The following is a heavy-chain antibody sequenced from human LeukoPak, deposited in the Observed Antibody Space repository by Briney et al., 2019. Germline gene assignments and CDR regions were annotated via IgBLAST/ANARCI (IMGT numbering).Heavy chain of an antibody. CDR2: IYHSGSA. CDR3: ARRGAYPYFDY. D-gene: IGHD1-26*01. Sequence: SETLSLTCVVSSGFVGSSNWWCWVRQPPGKGLEWLGEIYHSGSANYNQSLKSRVTISVDKSTNQSSLKLSSVTAADTAVYYCARRGAYPYFDYWGQGALDTVSS. CDR1: SGFVGSSNW. J-gene: IGHJ4*02. V-gene: IGHV4/OR15-8*01.